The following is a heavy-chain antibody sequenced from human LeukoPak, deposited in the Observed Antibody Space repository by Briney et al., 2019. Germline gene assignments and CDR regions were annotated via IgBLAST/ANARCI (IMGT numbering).Heavy chain of an antibody. CDR3: ARLRSGSYLRPDAFDI. CDR1: GGTFSSYA. CDR2: IIPIFGTA. D-gene: IGHD1-26*01. J-gene: IGHJ3*02. Sequence: SVKVSCKASGGTFSSYAISWERQAPGQGLEWMGGIIPIFGTANYAQKFQGRVTITADESTSTAYMELSSLRSEDTAVYYCARLRSGSYLRPDAFDIWGQGTMVTVSS. V-gene: IGHV1-69*13.